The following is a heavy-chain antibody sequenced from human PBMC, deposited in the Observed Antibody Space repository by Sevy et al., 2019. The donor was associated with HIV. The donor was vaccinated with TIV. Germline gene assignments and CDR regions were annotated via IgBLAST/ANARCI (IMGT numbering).Heavy chain of an antibody. J-gene: IGHJ4*02. D-gene: IGHD1-26*01. V-gene: IGHV3-23*01. CDR1: GFTFGNYA. CDR2: ISGTGGTT. Sequence: GGSLRLSCAASGFTFGNYAMTWVRQAAGKGLEWVSSISGTGGTTYYADSVKGRFTISRDNSKYTLYIQMNSLRAEDTAVYYCAKDRIEGARKLDYWGQGTLVTVSS. CDR3: AKDRIEGARKLDY.